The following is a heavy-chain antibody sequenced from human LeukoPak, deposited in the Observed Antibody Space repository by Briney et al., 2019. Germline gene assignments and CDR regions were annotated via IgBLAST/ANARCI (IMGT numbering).Heavy chain of an antibody. J-gene: IGHJ5*02. Sequence: SETLSLTCAVYGGSFSGYYWSWIRQPPGKGLEWIGEINHSGSTNYNPSLKSRVTISVDTSKNQFSLKLSSVTAADTAVYYCARDSTMTTVTIDWFDPWGQGTLVTVSS. CDR2: INHSGST. CDR1: GGSFSGYY. D-gene: IGHD4-17*01. V-gene: IGHV4-34*01. CDR3: ARDSTMTTVTIDWFDP.